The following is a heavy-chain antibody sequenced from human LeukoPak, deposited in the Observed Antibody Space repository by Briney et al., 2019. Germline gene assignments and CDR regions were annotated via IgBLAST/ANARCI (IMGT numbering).Heavy chain of an antibody. Sequence: TGGSLRLSCAASGFTFSNAWMSWVRQAPGKGLEWVGRIKSKTDGGTTDYAAPVKGRFTISRDDSKNTLYLQMNSLKTEDTAVYYCTTFFYYGSSYYYYMDVWGKGTTVTISS. D-gene: IGHD3-10*01. CDR3: TTFFYYGSSYYYYMDV. V-gene: IGHV3-15*01. CDR2: IKSKTDGGTT. CDR1: GFTFSNAW. J-gene: IGHJ6*03.